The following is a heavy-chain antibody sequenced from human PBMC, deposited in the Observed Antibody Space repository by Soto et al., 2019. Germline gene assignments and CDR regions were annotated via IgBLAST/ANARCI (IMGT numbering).Heavy chain of an antibody. CDR1: GFTFSSYA. V-gene: IGHV3-30-3*01. CDR2: ISYDGSNK. CDR3: ARSVGLYFDWLLSMDY. J-gene: IGHJ4*02. Sequence: QVQLVESGGGVVQPGRSLRLSCAASGFTFSSYAMHWVRQAPGKGLEWVAVISYDGSNKYYADSVKGRFTISRDNSKNTLYLQMNSLRAEDTAVYYCARSVGLYFDWLLSMDYWGQGTLVTVSS. D-gene: IGHD3-9*01.